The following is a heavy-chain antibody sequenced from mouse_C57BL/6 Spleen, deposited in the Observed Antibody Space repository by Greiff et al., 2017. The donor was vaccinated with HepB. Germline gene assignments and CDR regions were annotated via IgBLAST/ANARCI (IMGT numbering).Heavy chain of an antibody. CDR1: GYTFTSYW. Sequence: QVQLQQSGAELVKPGASVKLSCKASGYTFTSYWMHWVKQRPGQGLGWIGMIHPNSGSTNYNEKFKSKATLTVDKPSSTAYMQLSSLTSEDSAVYYCARWVYDYDEGFAYWGQGTLVTVSA. V-gene: IGHV1-64*01. D-gene: IGHD2-4*01. CDR3: ARWVYDYDEGFAY. CDR2: IHPNSGST. J-gene: IGHJ3*01.